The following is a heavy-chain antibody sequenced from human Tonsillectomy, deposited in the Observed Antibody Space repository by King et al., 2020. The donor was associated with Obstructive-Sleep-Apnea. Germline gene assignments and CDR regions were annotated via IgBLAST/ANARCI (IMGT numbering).Heavy chain of an antibody. D-gene: IGHD2-2*01. CDR3: ARDLSHISSRIYYYGMDV. Sequence: QLVQSGGGLVKPGGSLSLSCAASGFTFSVYYMSWIRQAPGKGLEWISYISANGNTMYYADSVKGRFTISRDNAKNSLSLQMNSLRAEDTAVYYCARDLSHISSRIYYYGMDVWGQGTAVTVSS. CDR1: GFTFSVYY. V-gene: IGHV3-11*01. CDR2: ISANGNTM. J-gene: IGHJ6*02.